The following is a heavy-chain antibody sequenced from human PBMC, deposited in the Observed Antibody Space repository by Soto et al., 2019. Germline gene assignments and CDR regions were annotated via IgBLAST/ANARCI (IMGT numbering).Heavy chain of an antibody. D-gene: IGHD6-19*01. V-gene: IGHV3-30*18. J-gene: IGHJ4*02. Sequence: QVQLVESGGGVVQPGRSLRLSCVASGFNFSSSGMHWVRQAPGKGLEWVAVTSYDGSNGYYADSVRGRFTISRDNSKNTLYLQINSLRAEDTAVFYCAKSPPAVAGYFDYWGQGTLVTVSS. CDR1: GFNFSSSG. CDR3: AKSPPAVAGYFDY. CDR2: TSYDGSNG.